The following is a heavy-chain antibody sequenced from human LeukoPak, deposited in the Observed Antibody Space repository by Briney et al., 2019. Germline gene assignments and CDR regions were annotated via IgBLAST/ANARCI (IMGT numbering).Heavy chain of an antibody. J-gene: IGHJ4*02. V-gene: IGHV3-7*01. CDR1: GFTFSSYW. D-gene: IGHD3-3*01. CDR3: ARTNTNYDFWSGIDY. Sequence: PGGSLRLSCAASGFTFSSYWMSWVRQAPGKGLEWVANIKQDGSGKYYVDSVKGRFTISRDNAKNSLYLQMNSLRAEDTAVYYCARTNTNYDFWSGIDYWGQGTLVTVSS. CDR2: IKQDGSGK.